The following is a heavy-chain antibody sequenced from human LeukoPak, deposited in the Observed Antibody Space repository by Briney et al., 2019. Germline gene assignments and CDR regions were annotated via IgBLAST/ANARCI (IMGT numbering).Heavy chain of an antibody. CDR1: GYTLTELS. CDR3: ATDSPYRITIFGVVMEI. D-gene: IGHD3-3*01. CDR2: FDPEDGET. J-gene: IGHJ3*02. V-gene: IGHV1-24*01. Sequence: GASVKVSCKVSGYTLTELSMHWVRQAPGKGLEWMGGFDPEDGETIYAQKFQGRVTMTEDTSTDTAYMELSSLRSEDTAVYYCATDSPYRITIFGVVMEIWGQGTMVTVSS.